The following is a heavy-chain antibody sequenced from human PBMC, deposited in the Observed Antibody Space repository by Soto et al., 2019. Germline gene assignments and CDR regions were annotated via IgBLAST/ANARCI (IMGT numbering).Heavy chain of an antibody. CDR3: TTDVLSAATYGMDV. Sequence: GGSRRLSWAASGFTLSNAWMTWVGQAPGKGLEWVGGIKSKADGGTTDYAAPVKGRFTISRDDSKNTLYLQMNSLKTEDTAFYYCTTDVLSAATYGMDVWGQGTTVTVSS. CDR2: IKSKADGGTT. D-gene: IGHD6-13*01. CDR1: GFTLSNAW. J-gene: IGHJ6*02. V-gene: IGHV3-15*01.